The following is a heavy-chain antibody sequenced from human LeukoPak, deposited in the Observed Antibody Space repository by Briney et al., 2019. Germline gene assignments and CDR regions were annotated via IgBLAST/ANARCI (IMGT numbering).Heavy chain of an antibody. D-gene: IGHD6-13*01. CDR3: ASGSAGTDAFDI. V-gene: IGHV4-4*02. Sequence: SGTLSLTCAVSGGSISSSNWWSWVLQPPGKGLEWIGSIYHSGSTYYNPSLKSRVTISVDTSKNQFSLKLSSVTAADTAVYYCASGSAGTDAFDIWGQGTMVTVSS. J-gene: IGHJ3*02. CDR2: IYHSGST. CDR1: GGSISSSNW.